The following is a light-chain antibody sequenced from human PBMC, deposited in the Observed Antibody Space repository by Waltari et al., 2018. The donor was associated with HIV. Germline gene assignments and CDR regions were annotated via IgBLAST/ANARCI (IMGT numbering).Light chain of an antibody. CDR2: NAA. CDR1: QSVSSNS. V-gene: IGKV3-20*01. CDR3: QQYAIWPPALT. J-gene: IGKJ4*01. Sequence: EIVLSQSPGALSLSPGEGATLSCRASQSVSSNSLAWYQYKPGQAPRLLMFNAATRATGIPARFSGSGSGTDFTLTITTLQSEDFAVYYCQQYAIWPPALTFGGGTKVEIK.